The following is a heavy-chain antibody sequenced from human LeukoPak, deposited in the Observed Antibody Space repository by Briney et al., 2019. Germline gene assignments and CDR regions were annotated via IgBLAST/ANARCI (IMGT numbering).Heavy chain of an antibody. V-gene: IGHV3-21*01. CDR2: ISSTSYI. CDR3: ARDYDHYYGSGSYLYYFDY. D-gene: IGHD3-10*01. CDR1: GFTFTSYS. J-gene: IGHJ4*02. Sequence: GGSLRLSCEASGFTFTSYSVNWVRQAPGKGLEWVSSISSTSYIYYADSVKGRFTISRDNAKNSLYLQMTSLRAEDTAVYYCARDYDHYYGSGSYLYYFDYWGQGTLVTASS.